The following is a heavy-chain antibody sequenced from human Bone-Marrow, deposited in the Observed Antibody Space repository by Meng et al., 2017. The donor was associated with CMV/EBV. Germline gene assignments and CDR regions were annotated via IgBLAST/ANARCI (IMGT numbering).Heavy chain of an antibody. Sequence: GGSLRLSCAASGFTFSSYSMNWVRQAPGKGLEWVSSISSSSSYIYYADSVKGRFTISRDNAKNSLYLQMNSLRAEDTAVYYCARDLIAVVSNYGMDVWGQGTTVTVSS. CDR2: ISSSSSYI. V-gene: IGHV3-21*04. D-gene: IGHD6-19*01. CDR1: GFTFSSYS. J-gene: IGHJ6*02. CDR3: ARDLIAVVSNYGMDV.